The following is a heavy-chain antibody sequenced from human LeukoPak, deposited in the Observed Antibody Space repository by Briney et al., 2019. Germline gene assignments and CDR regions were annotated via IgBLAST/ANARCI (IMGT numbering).Heavy chain of an antibody. J-gene: IGHJ3*02. Sequence: GASVKVSCKASGYTFASYDINWVRQANGQGLEWMGWMNPNSGNTGYAQKFQGRVTITRNTSISTAYMELSSLRSEDTAVYYCASSRTNYCGGDCPYDAFDIWGQGTMVTVSS. V-gene: IGHV1-8*03. CDR1: GYTFASYD. CDR3: ASSRTNYCGGDCPYDAFDI. D-gene: IGHD2-21*01. CDR2: MNPNSGNT.